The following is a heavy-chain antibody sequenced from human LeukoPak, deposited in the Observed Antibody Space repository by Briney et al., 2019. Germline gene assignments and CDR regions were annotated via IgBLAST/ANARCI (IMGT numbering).Heavy chain of an antibody. D-gene: IGHD7-27*01. CDR3: ARDRSPDWGSYNWFDP. J-gene: IGHJ5*02. CDR1: GGSINIYY. CDR2: IYTSGST. V-gene: IGHV4-4*07. Sequence: SETLSLTCTVSGGSINIYYWSWIRQPAGKGLEWIGRIYTSGSTNYNPSLKSRVTVSVDTSKNQFSLKLSSVTAADTAVYYCARDRSPDWGSYNWFDPWGQGTLVTVSS.